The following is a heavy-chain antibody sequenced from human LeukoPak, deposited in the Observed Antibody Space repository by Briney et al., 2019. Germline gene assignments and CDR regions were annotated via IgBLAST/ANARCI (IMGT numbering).Heavy chain of an antibody. CDR3: ARDHPPDSYSSSQPNWFDP. J-gene: IGHJ5*02. Sequence: SQTLSLTCAISGDSVSSNSAACNWIRQSPSRGLEWLGRTYYRSKLYNDYAVSAKSRITINPDTSKNQFSMQLNSVTPEDTAVYYCARDHPPDSYSSSQPNWFDPWGQGTMVTVSS. D-gene: IGHD6-13*01. CDR2: TYYRSKLYN. V-gene: IGHV6-1*01. CDR1: GDSVSSNSAA.